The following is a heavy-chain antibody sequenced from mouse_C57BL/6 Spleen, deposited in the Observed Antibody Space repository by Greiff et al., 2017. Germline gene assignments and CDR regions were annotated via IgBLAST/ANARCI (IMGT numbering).Heavy chain of an antibody. CDR3: ARNGPFYFDY. CDR2: IDPSDSYT. D-gene: IGHD1-1*02. V-gene: IGHV1-50*01. J-gene: IGHJ2*01. Sequence: VQLQQPGAELVKPGASVKLSCKASGYTFTSYWMPWVKQRPGQGLEWIGEIDPSDSYTNYNQKFKGKATLTVDTSSSTAYMQLSSLTSEDSAVYYCARNGPFYFDYWGQGTTLTVSS. CDR1: GYTFTSYW.